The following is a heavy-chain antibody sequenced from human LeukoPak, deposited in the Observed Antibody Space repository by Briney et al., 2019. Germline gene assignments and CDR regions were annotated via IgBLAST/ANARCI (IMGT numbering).Heavy chain of an antibody. Sequence: PSETLSLTCTVSGGSIIYSNYYWACIRQSPGKGLEWIGSIYYSGSTYYNPSLKSRVTISVDTSKNQFSLKLSSVTAADTAVYYCARGLYGSGSQHCYYMDVWGKGTTVTVSS. CDR3: ARGLYGSGSQHCYYMDV. J-gene: IGHJ6*03. CDR1: GGSIIYSNYY. V-gene: IGHV4-39*07. CDR2: IYYSGST. D-gene: IGHD3-10*01.